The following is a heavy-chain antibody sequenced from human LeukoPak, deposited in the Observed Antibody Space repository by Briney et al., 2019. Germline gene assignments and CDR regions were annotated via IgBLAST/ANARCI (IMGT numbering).Heavy chain of an antibody. CDR3: AKGLLTNYYYYGMDV. V-gene: IGHV1-69*13. CDR1: GGTFSSYA. CDR2: IIPIFGTA. J-gene: IGHJ6*02. D-gene: IGHD2-15*01. Sequence: SVKVSCKASGGTFSSYAISWVRQAPGQGLERMGGIIPIFGTANYAQKFQGRVTITADESTSTAYMELSSLRSEDTAVYYCAKGLLTNYYYYGMDVWGQGTTVTVSS.